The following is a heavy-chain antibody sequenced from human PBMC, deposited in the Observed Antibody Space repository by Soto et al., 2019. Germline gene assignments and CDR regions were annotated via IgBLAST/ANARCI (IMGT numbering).Heavy chain of an antibody. Sequence: SETLSLTCTVSGGSISSGGYYWIWIRQHPGKGLEWIGYIYYSGSTYYNPSLKSRVTISVDTSKNQFSLKLSSVTAADTAVYYCASVGRDTRRYYFDYWGQGTLLTVSS. D-gene: IGHD5-18*01. CDR2: IYYSGST. CDR3: ASVGRDTRRYYFDY. V-gene: IGHV4-31*03. J-gene: IGHJ4*02. CDR1: GGSISSGGYY.